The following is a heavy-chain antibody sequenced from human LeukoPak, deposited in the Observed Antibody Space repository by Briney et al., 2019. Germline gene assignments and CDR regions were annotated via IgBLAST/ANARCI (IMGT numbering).Heavy chain of an antibody. Sequence: PSETLSLTCAVYGGSFSSYYWSWIRQPPGKGLEWIGEINHSGYTNYNPSLKSRVTISVDTSKNQFSLKLSSVTASDTAVYYCARKGVAPPNWTNWGQGTLVTVSS. CDR1: GGSFSSYY. V-gene: IGHV4-34*01. CDR3: ARKGVAPPNWTN. CDR2: INHSGYT. J-gene: IGHJ4*02. D-gene: IGHD1-1*01.